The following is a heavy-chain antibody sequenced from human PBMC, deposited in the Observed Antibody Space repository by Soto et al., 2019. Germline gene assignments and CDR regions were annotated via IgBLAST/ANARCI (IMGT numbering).Heavy chain of an antibody. V-gene: IGHV4-61*08. Sequence: SETLSITCNVSGGNVNTGDYYWRSIRQPLGKGLEWIGYFYYSGITNYNTSLKSRVTISADTPKNQLCLKLNSLTAADAAVYDCARVSVSVAATTHHLDYSDQGSSVPVAA. J-gene: IGHJ4*02. CDR2: FYYSGIT. CDR3: ARVSVSVAATTHHLDY. CDR1: GGNVNTGDYY. D-gene: IGHD1-26*01.